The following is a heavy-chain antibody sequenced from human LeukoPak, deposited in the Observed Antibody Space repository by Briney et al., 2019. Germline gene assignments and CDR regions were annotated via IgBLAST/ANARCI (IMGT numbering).Heavy chain of an antibody. V-gene: IGHV1-18*01. Sequence: ASLKVACKASGYTITSYGISWVRQAPGQVLEWMGWISAYNGNTNHAQKVQGRVTMTTDTSTSTAYMQLRSLRSDDTAVYYCATCSGGSCYPDAFDIWGQGTMVTVSS. D-gene: IGHD2-15*01. CDR3: ATCSGGSCYPDAFDI. CDR2: ISAYNGNT. J-gene: IGHJ3*02. CDR1: GYTITSYG.